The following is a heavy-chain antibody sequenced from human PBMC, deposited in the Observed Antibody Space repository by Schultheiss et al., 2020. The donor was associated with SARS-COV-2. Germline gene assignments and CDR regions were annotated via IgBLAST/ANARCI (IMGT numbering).Heavy chain of an antibody. CDR3: ARVDIVGATMLWYFDL. D-gene: IGHD1-26*01. J-gene: IGHJ2*01. V-gene: IGHV3-23*01. CDR1: GFTFSSYA. Sequence: GGSLRLSCAASGFTFSSYAMSWVRQAPGKGLEWVSAISGSGGSTYYADSVKGRFTISRDNSKNTLYLQMNSLRAEDTAVYYCARVDIVGATMLWYFDLWGRGTLVTVSS. CDR2: ISGSGGST.